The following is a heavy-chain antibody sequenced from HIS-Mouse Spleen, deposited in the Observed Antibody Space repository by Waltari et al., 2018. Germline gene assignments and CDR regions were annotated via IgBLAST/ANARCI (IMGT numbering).Heavy chain of an antibody. J-gene: IGHJ3*02. CDR1: GYTFTGYY. CDR2: INPKSGGK. V-gene: IGHV1-2*07. D-gene: IGHD1-26*01. CDR3: ARRYSGSSSRNDAFDI. Sequence: QVQLVQSGAEVKKPGASVKVSCKASGYTFTGYYMHWVRTAPGQGLEWMGGINPKSGGKNYAHKFQGRVTMTRDTSISTAYMELSRLRSDDTAVYYCARRYSGSSSRNDAFDIWGQGTMVTVSS.